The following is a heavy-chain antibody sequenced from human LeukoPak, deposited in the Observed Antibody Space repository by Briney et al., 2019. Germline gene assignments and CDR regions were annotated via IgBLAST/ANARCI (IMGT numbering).Heavy chain of an antibody. D-gene: IGHD3-16*02. V-gene: IGHV3-7*03. J-gene: IGHJ4*02. CDR1: GFIFSSSW. CDR3: AKDPRVRDIAFGGVIAYFDY. CDR2: IKQDGSET. Sequence: GGSLRLSCAASGFIFSSSWMSWVRQTPGKGLEWVAYIKQDGSETHYVDSVKGRFTISRDNSKNTLYLQMNSLRAEDTAVYYCAKDPRVRDIAFGGVIAYFDYWGQGTLVTVSS.